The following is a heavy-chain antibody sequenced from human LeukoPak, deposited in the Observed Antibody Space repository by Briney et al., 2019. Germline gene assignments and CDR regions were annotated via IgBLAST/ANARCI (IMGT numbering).Heavy chain of an antibody. Sequence: SETLSLTCTVSGGSISSSSYYWGWIRQPPGKGLEWIGSIYYSGSTYYNPSLKSRVTTSVDTSKNQFSLKLSSVTAADTAVYYCASRYDYVWGSYNYFDYWGQGTLVTVSS. CDR1: GGSISSSSYY. V-gene: IGHV4-39*01. CDR3: ASRYDYVWGSYNYFDY. D-gene: IGHD3-16*01. CDR2: IYYSGST. J-gene: IGHJ4*02.